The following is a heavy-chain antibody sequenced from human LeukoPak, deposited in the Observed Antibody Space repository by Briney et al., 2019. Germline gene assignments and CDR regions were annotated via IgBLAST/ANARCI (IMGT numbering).Heavy chain of an antibody. CDR1: GFSPSSYA. D-gene: IGHD3-16*01. CDR3: AKRKCDYVWGYFDY. V-gene: IGHV3-23*01. CDR2: IYNSGGST. Sequence: GGCLRLSRAAPGFSPSSYAMSWVPPAPGEGGGWGSTIYNSGGSTYYAVSVKGRFTIYRDNSKNTLYLQMKSLRAEDTAVYECAKRKCDYVWGYFDYWGQGTLVTVSS. J-gene: IGHJ4*02.